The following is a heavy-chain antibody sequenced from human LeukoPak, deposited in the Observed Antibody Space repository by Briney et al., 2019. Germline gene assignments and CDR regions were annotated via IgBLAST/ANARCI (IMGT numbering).Heavy chain of an antibody. CDR3: ARDRSITIFGVDMPGAFDI. D-gene: IGHD3-3*01. CDR2: ISSSSSTI. CDR1: GFTFSSYS. Sequence: GGSLRLSCAASGFTFSSYSMNWVRQAPGKGLEWVSYISSSSSTIYYADSVKGRFTISRDNAKNSLYLQMNSLRAEDTAVYYCARDRSITIFGVDMPGAFDIWGQGTMVTVSS. J-gene: IGHJ3*02. V-gene: IGHV3-48*01.